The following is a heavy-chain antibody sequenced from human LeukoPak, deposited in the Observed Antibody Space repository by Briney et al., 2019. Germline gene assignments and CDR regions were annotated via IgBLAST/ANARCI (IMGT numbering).Heavy chain of an antibody. CDR2: IYYSGST. CDR3: ARQPGGNSSPIDY. D-gene: IGHD4-23*01. V-gene: IGHV4-39*01. J-gene: IGHJ4*02. Sequence: SETLSLTCTVSGGSISSSSYYWRWIRQPPGKGLEWIGSIYYSGSTYYNPSLKSRVTISVDTSKNQFSLKLSSVTAADTAVYYCARQPGGNSSPIDYWGQGTLVTVSS. CDR1: GGSISSSSYY.